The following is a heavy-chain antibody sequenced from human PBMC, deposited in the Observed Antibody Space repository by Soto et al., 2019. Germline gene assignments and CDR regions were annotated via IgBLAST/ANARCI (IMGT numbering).Heavy chain of an antibody. CDR2: IIPIFGTA. D-gene: IGHD2-8*01. V-gene: IGHV1-69*13. J-gene: IGHJ6*02. CDR3: ARARRVLLMVYAITYYYYYGMDV. CDR1: GGTFSSYA. Sequence: GASVKVSCKASGGTFSSYAISWVRQAPGQGLEWMGGIIPIFGTANYAQKFQGRVTITADESTSTAYMELSSLRSEDTAVYYCARARRVLLMVYAITYYYYYGMDVWGQGTTVTVSS.